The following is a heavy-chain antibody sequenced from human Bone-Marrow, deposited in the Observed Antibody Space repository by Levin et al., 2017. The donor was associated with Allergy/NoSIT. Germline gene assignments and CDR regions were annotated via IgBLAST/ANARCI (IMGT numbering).Heavy chain of an antibody. Sequence: PSETLSLTCTVSGDSVSSDTYYWSWIWQPPGKGLEWIGYIYYTGTASYNPSLKSRATISVDTSKNQFSLRLSSVTAADTAVYYCARYSNWEAFDIWGQGTTVTVSS. CDR1: GDSVSSDTYY. CDR2: IYYTGTA. V-gene: IGHV4-61*01. J-gene: IGHJ3*02. CDR3: ARYSNWEAFDI. D-gene: IGHD1-26*01.